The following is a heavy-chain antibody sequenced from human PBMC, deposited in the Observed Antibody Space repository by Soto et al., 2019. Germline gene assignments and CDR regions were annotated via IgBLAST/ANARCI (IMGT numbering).Heavy chain of an antibody. CDR1: GGTFSSYT. CDR2: IIPNLGIA. CDR3: ARDVIARQDY. Sequence: QVQLVQSGAEVKKPGSSVKVSCKASGGTFSSYTISWVRQAPGQGLEWMGRIIPNLGIANYAQKFQGRVTITADKSTSTAYMELSSLRSEDTAVYYCARDVIARQDYWGQGTLVTVSS. J-gene: IGHJ4*02. D-gene: IGHD2-21*01. V-gene: IGHV1-69*08.